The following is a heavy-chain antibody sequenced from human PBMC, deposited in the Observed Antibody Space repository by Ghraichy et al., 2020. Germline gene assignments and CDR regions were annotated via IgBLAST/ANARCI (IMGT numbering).Heavy chain of an antibody. D-gene: IGHD6-13*01. V-gene: IGHV3-66*01. CDR1: GFSVISNY. Sequence: GESLNISCAASGFSVISNYMSWVRQAPGKGLEWVSLIHGRGTTSYIDSVKGRFTITRDNSVNAVYLQLQSLRAEDTALYYCARGGTAGALDLWGQGTLVTVAS. CDR2: IHGRGTT. J-gene: IGHJ4*02. CDR3: ARGGTAGALDL.